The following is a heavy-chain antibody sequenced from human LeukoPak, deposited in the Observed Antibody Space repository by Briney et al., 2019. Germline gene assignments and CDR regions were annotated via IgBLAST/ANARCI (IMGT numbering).Heavy chain of an antibody. CDR1: GFTFSSYS. CDR3: AREQFRDGYNMAFDI. J-gene: IGHJ3*02. CDR2: ITSSSSYI. D-gene: IGHD5-24*01. Sequence: GGSLRLSCAASGFTFSSYSMNWVRQAPGEGLEWVSSITSSSSYIYYADSVKGRFTISRHNAKNSLYLQLNSLRAEDTAVYYCAREQFRDGYNMAFDIWGQGTMVTVSS. V-gene: IGHV3-21*01.